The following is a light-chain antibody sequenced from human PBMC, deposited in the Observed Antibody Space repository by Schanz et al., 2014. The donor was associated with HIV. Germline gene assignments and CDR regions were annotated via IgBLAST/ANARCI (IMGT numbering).Light chain of an antibody. V-gene: IGKV1-5*03. CDR1: QSIGNS. CDR2: AAS. J-gene: IGKJ2*01. Sequence: DIQMTQSPSTLSASVGDRVTITCRASQSIGNSLAWFQQKPGRAPKLLIYAASTFEPGVPATFSGSGSGTEFTLTISSLQPDDFATYYCQHYNSYSYTFGQGTKLEIK. CDR3: QHYNSYSYT.